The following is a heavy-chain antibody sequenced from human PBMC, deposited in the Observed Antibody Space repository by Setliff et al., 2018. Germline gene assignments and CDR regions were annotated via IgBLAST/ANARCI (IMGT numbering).Heavy chain of an antibody. CDR1: GGSISSSSYY. J-gene: IGHJ4*02. Sequence: SETLSLTCTVSGGSISSSSYYWGWIRQPPGKGLEWIGSIYYSGSAYYNPSLKSRVTISVDTSKNQFSLKLSSVTAADTAVYYCARFSGSGWSYFDCWGQGTLVTVSS. CDR3: ARFSGSGWSYFDC. CDR2: IYYSGSA. V-gene: IGHV4-39*01. D-gene: IGHD6-19*01.